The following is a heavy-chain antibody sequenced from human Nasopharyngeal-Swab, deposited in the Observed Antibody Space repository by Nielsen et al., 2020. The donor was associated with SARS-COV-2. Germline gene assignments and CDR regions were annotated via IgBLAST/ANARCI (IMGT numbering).Heavy chain of an antibody. CDR1: GGTFSSYA. CDR3: ARERKDIVVVVAATLDY. D-gene: IGHD2-15*01. CDR2: IIPIFGTA. Sequence: SVKVSRKASGGTFSSYAISWVRQAPGQGLEWMGGIIPIFGTANYAQKFQGRVTITADESTSTAYMELSSLRSEDTAVYYCARERKDIVVVVAATLDYWGQGTLVTVSS. J-gene: IGHJ4*02. V-gene: IGHV1-69*13.